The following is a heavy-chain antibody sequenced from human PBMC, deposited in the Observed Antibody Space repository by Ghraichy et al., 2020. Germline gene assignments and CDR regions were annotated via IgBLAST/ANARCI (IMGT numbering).Heavy chain of an antibody. CDR3: AKGGWLQLGSVDY. V-gene: IGHV3-23*01. CDR2: INGGGGST. D-gene: IGHD5-24*01. J-gene: IGHJ4*02. Sequence: GESLNISCAASGFTFSSYAMSWVRQAPGKGLEWVSTINGGGGSTYYADSVKGRFTISRDNSKNTLYLQMNSLRAEDTVIYYCAKGGWLQLGSVDYWGQGTLVTVSS. CDR1: GFTFSSYA.